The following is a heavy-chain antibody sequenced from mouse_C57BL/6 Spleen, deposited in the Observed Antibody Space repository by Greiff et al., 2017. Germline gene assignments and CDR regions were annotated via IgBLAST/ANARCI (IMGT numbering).Heavy chain of an antibody. J-gene: IGHJ1*03. CDR1: GYTFTSYW. Sequence: VQLQQPGAELVMPGASVKLSCKASGYTFTSYWMHWVKQRPGQGLEWIGEIDPSDSYTNYNQKFTGKSTLTVDKSSSTAYMQLSSLTSEDSAVYYCARRGIYYYGSSYWYFDVWGTGTTVTVSS. CDR2: IDPSDSYT. CDR3: ARRGIYYYGSSYWYFDV. D-gene: IGHD1-1*01. V-gene: IGHV1-69*01.